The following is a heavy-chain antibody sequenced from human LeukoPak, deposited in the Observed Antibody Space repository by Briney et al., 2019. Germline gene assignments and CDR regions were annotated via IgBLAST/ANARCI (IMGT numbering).Heavy chain of an antibody. CDR1: GFPLSSYS. CDR3: ARVNGTYFDY. Sequence: PGGSLRLSCTVSGFPLSSYSMNWLRQAPGKGLEWVAYISASGANIYYVDSVMGRFTVSRDNPQSSLFLQMNSPRAEDTAVYYCARVNGTYFDYWGQGALVTVSS. CDR2: ISASGANI. V-gene: IGHV3-48*01. D-gene: IGHD2-8*01. J-gene: IGHJ4*02.